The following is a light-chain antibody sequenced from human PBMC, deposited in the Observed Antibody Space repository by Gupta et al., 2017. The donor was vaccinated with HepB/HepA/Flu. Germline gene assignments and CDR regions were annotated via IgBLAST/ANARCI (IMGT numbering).Light chain of an antibody. V-gene: IGKV3-15*01. J-gene: IGKJ1*01. CDR1: QSVRTN. Sequence: EIVMTQSPATLSVSPGERATLSCRASQSVRTNLAWYQQKPGQAPRLLIYGASTRATDIPARFSGSGSGTEFTLTISSLQSEDFAVYYCQQDNNWPLTFGQGTKVEIK. CDR2: GAS. CDR3: QQDNNWPLT.